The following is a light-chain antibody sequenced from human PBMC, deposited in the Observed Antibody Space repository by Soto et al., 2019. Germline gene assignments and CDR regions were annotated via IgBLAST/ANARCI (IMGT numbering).Light chain of an antibody. Sequence: QSALTQPPSASGSPGQSVTISCTGTSSDVGGYNFVSWYHQYPGKVPNLRVYEVNKRPSGVPDRFSGSKSGNTASLTVSGLQADDEADYYCTSYAGGNNVFGTGTKLTVL. CDR3: TSYAGGNNV. V-gene: IGLV2-8*01. CDR1: SSDVGGYNF. J-gene: IGLJ1*01. CDR2: EVN.